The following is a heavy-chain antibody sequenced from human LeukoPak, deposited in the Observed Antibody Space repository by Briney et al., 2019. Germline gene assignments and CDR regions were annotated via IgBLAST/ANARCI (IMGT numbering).Heavy chain of an antibody. CDR2: ISGSGGST. CDR1: GFTFSSYA. D-gene: IGHD3-22*01. CDR3: AKGNYYDSSGYYYFDY. V-gene: IGHV3-23*01. Sequence: PGGSLRLSCAASGFTFSSYAMRWVRQAPGKGLEWVSAISGSGGSTYYADSVKGRFTISRDNSKNTLYVQMNSLRAEDTAVYYCAKGNYYDSSGYYYFDYWGQGTLVTVSS. J-gene: IGHJ4*02.